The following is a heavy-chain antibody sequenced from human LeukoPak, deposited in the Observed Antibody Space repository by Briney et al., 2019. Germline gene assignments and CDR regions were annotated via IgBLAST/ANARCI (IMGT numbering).Heavy chain of an antibody. CDR2: IIPIFGTA. V-gene: IGHV1-69*05. J-gene: IGHJ4*02. CDR1: GGTFSSYA. Sequence: SVKVSCKASGGTFSSYAISWVRQAPGQGLEWMGGIIPIFGTANYAQRFQGRVTITTDESTSTAYMELSSLRSEDTAVYYCARGGDGYNWKFDYWGQGTLVTVSS. D-gene: IGHD5-24*01. CDR3: ARGGDGYNWKFDY.